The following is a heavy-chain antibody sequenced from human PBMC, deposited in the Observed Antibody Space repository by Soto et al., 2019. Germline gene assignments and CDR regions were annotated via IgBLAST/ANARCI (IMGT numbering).Heavy chain of an antibody. CDR1: GYTITSYY. D-gene: IGHD2-15*01. CDR3: ARGYCSSGNCYPLYYYDMDV. J-gene: IGHJ6*02. Sequence: ASVKVSCKASGYTITSYYMHWVRQAPGQGLEWMGIINPSSSATRYSQKFQGRVTMTRDVSTSTVYMEMSGLRSEDTAVYYCARGYCSSGNCYPLYYYDMDVWGQGTTVTVSS. V-gene: IGHV1-46*01. CDR2: INPSSSAT.